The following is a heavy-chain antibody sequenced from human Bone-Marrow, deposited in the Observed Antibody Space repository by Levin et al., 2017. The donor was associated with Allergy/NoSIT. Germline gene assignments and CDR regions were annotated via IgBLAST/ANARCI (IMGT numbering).Heavy chain of an antibody. CDR3: ARPLEVVPAAIWGGFDY. D-gene: IGHD2-2*01. V-gene: IGHV3-30-3*01. J-gene: IGHJ4*02. Sequence: PGESLKISCAASGFTFSSYAMHWVRQAPGKGLEWVAVISYDGSNKYYADSVKGRFTISRDNSKNTLYLQMNSLRAEDTAVYYCARPLEVVPAAIWGGFDYWGQGTLVTVSS. CDR2: ISYDGSNK. CDR1: GFTFSSYA.